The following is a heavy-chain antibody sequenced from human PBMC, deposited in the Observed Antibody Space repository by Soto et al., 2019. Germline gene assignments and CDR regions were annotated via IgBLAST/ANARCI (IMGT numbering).Heavy chain of an antibody. J-gene: IGHJ5*02. D-gene: IGHD1-26*01. V-gene: IGHV3-33*01. Sequence: QVQLVESGGGVVQPGRSLRLSGAASGFSFSAYGMHWVRQAPGKGLEWVGVISYDGSDTYYGDSVKGRFLISRENSKNTLYLQMNSLRADDTAVYYCARDRFGGTQGTNWLDPWGQGTLVIVSS. CDR1: GFSFSAYG. CDR3: ARDRFGGTQGTNWLDP. CDR2: ISYDGSDT.